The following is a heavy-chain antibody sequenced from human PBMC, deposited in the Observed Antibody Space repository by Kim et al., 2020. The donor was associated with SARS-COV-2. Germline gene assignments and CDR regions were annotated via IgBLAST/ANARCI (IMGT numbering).Heavy chain of an antibody. V-gene: IGHV3-23*01. J-gene: IGHJ6*02. D-gene: IGHD6-19*01. CDR2: ISGSGGST. CDR3: AKAPIRSGRSYYYYGLDV. Sequence: GGSLRLSCAAPGLTFSNYAMGWVRQAPGKGLEWVSGISGSGGSTYYADSVKGRFTISKDNSKNTLYLQMNSLRADDTAVYYCAKAPIRSGRSYYYYGLDVWGQGTTVTVSS. CDR1: GLTFSNYA.